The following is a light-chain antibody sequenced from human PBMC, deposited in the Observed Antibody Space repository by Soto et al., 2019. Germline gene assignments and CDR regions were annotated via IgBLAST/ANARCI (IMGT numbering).Light chain of an antibody. CDR1: QSISSW. CDR2: KAS. J-gene: IGKJ1*01. V-gene: IGKV1-5*03. Sequence: DIQMTQSPSILSASVGDRVTITCRASQSISSWLAWYQQKPGKAPKGLIYKASTLESGAPSRFSGSGSGTEFTLTISSLQPDDFATYYCQQYYSYPWTFGQGTKVETK. CDR3: QQYYSYPWT.